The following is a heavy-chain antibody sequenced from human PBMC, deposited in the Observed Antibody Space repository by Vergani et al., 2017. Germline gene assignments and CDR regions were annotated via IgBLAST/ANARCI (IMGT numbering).Heavy chain of an antibody. CDR2: IYPEDSDT. CDR3: ARGRRDGYRSSYGMDV. V-gene: IGHV5-51*01. J-gene: IGHJ6*02. CDR1: GYSFTSYW. D-gene: IGHD5-24*01. Sequence: EVQLVQSGAEVKKPGESLKISCKVSGYSFTSYWIGWVRQMPGKGLEWMGIIYPEDSDTRYRPSFKGQVTISADKSISTAYRQWSSLKASDTAMYYCARGRRDGYRSSYGMDVWGQGTTVTVSS.